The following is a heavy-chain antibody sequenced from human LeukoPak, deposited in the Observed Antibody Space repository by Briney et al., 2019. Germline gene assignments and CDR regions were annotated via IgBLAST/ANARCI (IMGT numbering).Heavy chain of an antibody. CDR2: INPNSGGT. V-gene: IGHV1-2*02. CDR3: ARETSGSYLFDP. D-gene: IGHD1-26*01. CDR1: GYTFTGYY. J-gene: IGHJ5*02. Sequence: ASVKVSCKASGYTFTGYYMHWVRQAPRQGLEWMGWINPNSGGTNYAQKFQGRVTMTRDTSISTAYVELSRLRSDDTAVYYCARETSGSYLFDPWGQGTLVTVSS.